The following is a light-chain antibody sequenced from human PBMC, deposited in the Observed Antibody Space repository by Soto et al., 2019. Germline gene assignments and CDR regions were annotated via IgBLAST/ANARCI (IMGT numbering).Light chain of an antibody. V-gene: IGLV2-8*01. CDR2: EVS. Sequence: QSALTQPPSASGSPGQSVTISCTGTSSDVGGYNYVSWYQQNPGKAPKLMIYEVSKRPSGVPDRFSGSKSGNTASLTVSGLQPEDEADYYCSSYAGSNFVVVGGGTKLTVL. CDR3: SSYAGSNFVV. CDR1: SSDVGGYNY. J-gene: IGLJ2*01.